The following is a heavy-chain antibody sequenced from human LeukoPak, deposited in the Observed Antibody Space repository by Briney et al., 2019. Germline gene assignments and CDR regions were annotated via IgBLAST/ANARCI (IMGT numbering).Heavy chain of an antibody. J-gene: IGHJ4*02. CDR2: ISGNGGNT. V-gene: IGHV3-43*02. Sequence: GGSLRLSCAASGFTFDDYAMHWVRQVPGKGLEWVSLISGNGGNTYYADSVKGRFSISRDNSKNSLYLQMNSLRTEDTALYYCAKDISNWNSRHFDYWGQGTLVTVSS. CDR1: GFTFDDYA. D-gene: IGHD1-7*01. CDR3: AKDISNWNSRHFDY.